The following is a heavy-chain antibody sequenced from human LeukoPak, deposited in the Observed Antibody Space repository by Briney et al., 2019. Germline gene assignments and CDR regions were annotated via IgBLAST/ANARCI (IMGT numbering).Heavy chain of an antibody. Sequence: GGSVRLSCAASGFTFSSYDMRWVPQAPGKGLVWVLDISGSGGSTYYAESVKGRFTISRDNSKNTLYLQMNSMRAEDTAVYYCGKDDHGGSGWRDYFDYWGQGTLVTVSS. CDR1: GFTFSSYD. J-gene: IGHJ4*02. CDR3: GKDDHGGSGWRDYFDY. CDR2: ISGSGGST. V-gene: IGHV3-23*01. D-gene: IGHD6-19*01.